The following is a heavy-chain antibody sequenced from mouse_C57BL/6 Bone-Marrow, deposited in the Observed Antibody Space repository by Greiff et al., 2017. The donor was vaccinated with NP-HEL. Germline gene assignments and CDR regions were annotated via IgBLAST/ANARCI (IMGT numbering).Heavy chain of an antibody. CDR2: IYPRSGNT. J-gene: IGHJ4*01. D-gene: IGHD1-1*01. Sequence: QVQLKESGAELARPGASVKLSCKASGYTFTSYGISWVKQRPGQGLEWIGEIYPRSGNTYYNEKFKGKATLTADKSSSTAYMELRSLTSEDSAVYFCARYRYYGSSMDDWGQGTSVTVSS. V-gene: IGHV1-81*01. CDR1: GYTFTSYG. CDR3: ARYRYYGSSMDD.